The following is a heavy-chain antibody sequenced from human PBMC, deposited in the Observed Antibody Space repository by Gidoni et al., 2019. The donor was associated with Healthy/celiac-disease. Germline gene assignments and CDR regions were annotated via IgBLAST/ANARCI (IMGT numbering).Heavy chain of an antibody. CDR1: GYTFTGYS. D-gene: IGHD2-2*01. J-gene: IGHJ4*02. Sequence: QVQLVQSGAEGQKPGASVKVSCKASGYTFTGYSMHWVRLAPGQGLEWMGRINPNSCGTNYAQKFQGRVTMTRDTSISTAYMELSRLRSDDTAVYYCARRYCSSTSCYHLDYWGQGTLVTVSS. CDR2: INPNSCGT. CDR3: ARRYCSSTSCYHLDY. V-gene: IGHV1-2*06.